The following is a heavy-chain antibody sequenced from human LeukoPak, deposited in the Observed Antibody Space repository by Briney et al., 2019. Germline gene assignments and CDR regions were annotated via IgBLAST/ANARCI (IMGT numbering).Heavy chain of an antibody. CDR3: AREYVDTDPHAFDI. D-gene: IGHD5-18*01. J-gene: IGHJ3*02. CDR1: GGTFSSCA. V-gene: IGHV1-69*04. Sequence: ASVKVSCKASGGTFSSCAISWVRQAPGQGLEWMGRIIPILGIANYAQKFQGRVTITADKSTSTAYMELSSLRSEDTAVYYCAREYVDTDPHAFDIWGQGTMVTVSS. CDR2: IIPILGIA.